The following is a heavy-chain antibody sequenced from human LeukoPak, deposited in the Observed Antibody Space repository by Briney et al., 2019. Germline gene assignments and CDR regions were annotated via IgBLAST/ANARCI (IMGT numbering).Heavy chain of an antibody. Sequence: GGSLRLSCAASGYTFSSYGMHWVRQAPGKGLEWVAVISYDGSYKYYADSVKGRFTISRDNSKNTLYLQMNSLRAEDTAVYYCAKVGDYGDYALDYWGQGTLVTVSS. CDR1: GYTFSSYG. CDR2: ISYDGSYK. V-gene: IGHV3-30*18. J-gene: IGHJ4*02. CDR3: AKVGDYGDYALDY. D-gene: IGHD4-17*01.